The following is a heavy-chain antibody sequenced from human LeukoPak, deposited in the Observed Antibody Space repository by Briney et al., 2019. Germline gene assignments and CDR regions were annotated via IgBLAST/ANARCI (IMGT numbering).Heavy chain of an antibody. CDR2: IRYDGSNK. D-gene: IGHD2-2*01. Sequence: GGSLRLSCAASGSTFSSYGMHWVRQAPGKGLEWVAFIRYDGSNKYYADSVKGRFTISRDNSKNTLYLQMNSLRAEDTAVYYCAKPYCSSTSCWNWFDPWGQGTLVTVSS. J-gene: IGHJ5*02. V-gene: IGHV3-30*02. CDR3: AKPYCSSTSCWNWFDP. CDR1: GSTFSSYG.